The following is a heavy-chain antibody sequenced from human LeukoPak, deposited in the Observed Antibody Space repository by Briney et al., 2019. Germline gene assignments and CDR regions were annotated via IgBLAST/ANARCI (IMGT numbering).Heavy chain of an antibody. CDR3: ARKLEGYDSSGYYQYFDY. CDR2: INSDGNNT. V-gene: IGHV3-74*01. D-gene: IGHD3-22*01. J-gene: IGHJ4*02. CDR1: GFTFSSYW. Sequence: GGSLRLSCAASGFTFSSYWMHWVRQGPGKGLVWVSRINSDGNNTSYADSVKGRFTIPRDNAKNTVYLQMNSLRAEDTAVYYCARKLEGYDSSGYYQYFDYWGQGTLVTVSS.